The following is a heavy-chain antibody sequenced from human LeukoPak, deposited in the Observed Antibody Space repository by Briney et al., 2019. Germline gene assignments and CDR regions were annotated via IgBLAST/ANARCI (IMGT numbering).Heavy chain of an antibody. V-gene: IGHV1-46*01. Sequence: ASVKVSCKASGYTFTRFYIHWVRQAPGQGLEWMGLINPNSGSTNFAQKFQGRVTMTRDTSTSTVYMELSSLRSEDTAVYYCARDPIWFGEPFDYWGQGTLVTVSS. CDR2: INPNSGST. CDR1: GYTFTRFY. J-gene: IGHJ4*02. D-gene: IGHD3-10*01. CDR3: ARDPIWFGEPFDY.